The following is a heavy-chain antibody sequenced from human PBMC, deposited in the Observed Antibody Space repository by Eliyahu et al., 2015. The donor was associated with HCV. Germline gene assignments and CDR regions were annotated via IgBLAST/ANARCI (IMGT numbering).Heavy chain of an antibody. CDR3: ARDVETYGMDV. Sequence: QVQLVQSGSELKKPGASVKVSCKASGYTVSNYVMNWVRQAPGQGLEWMGWINTNTGIPTYSPGLPGPVCFSLDTSVSTAYLQISSLKAEDTAVYYCARDVETYGMDVWGQGTTVTVSS. J-gene: IGHJ6*02. CDR2: INTNTGIP. V-gene: IGHV7-4-1*02. CDR1: GYTVSNYV.